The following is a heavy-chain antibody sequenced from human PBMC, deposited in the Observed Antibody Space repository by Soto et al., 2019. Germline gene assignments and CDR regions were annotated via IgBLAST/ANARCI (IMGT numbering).Heavy chain of an antibody. CDR2: IHYSGST. Sequence: QVQLQESGPGLVKPSETLSLICTVSGVSISDYYWSWIRQPPGKGLEWIGYIHYSGSTDYDPSLRSRVTISVDTSKNQFSLELTSVTATDKAVYYCARDFGRHCSSTRCDPFYFDSWGQGTLVTVSS. CDR1: GVSISDYY. J-gene: IGHJ4*02. D-gene: IGHD2-2*01. CDR3: ARDFGRHCSSTRCDPFYFDS. V-gene: IGHV4-59*01.